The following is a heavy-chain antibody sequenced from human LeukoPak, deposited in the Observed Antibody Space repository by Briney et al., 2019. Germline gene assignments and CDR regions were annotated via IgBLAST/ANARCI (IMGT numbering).Heavy chain of an antibody. CDR2: INPNSGGT. CDR1: GYTFTGYY. V-gene: IGHV1-2*02. J-gene: IGHJ6*03. Sequence: ASMKVSCKASGYTFTGYYIHWVRQAPGQGLEWMGWINPNSGGTNYAQKFQGRVTMTRDTSISTAYMELSSLRSEDTAVYYCARAIRGSKIASRYYFYYMDVWGKGTTVTVSS. D-gene: IGHD3-10*01. CDR3: ARAIRGSKIASRYYFYYMDV.